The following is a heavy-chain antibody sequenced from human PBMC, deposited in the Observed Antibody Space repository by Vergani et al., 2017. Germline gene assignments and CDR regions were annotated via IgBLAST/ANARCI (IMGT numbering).Heavy chain of an antibody. CDR3: ARGAGYSYYYYYGMDV. Sequence: EVQLVESGGGLVKPGGSLRLSCAASGFTFSSYSMNWVRQAPGKGLEWVSSISSSSSYIYYADSVKGRFTISRDNAKNSLYLQMNSLRAEDTAVYYCARGAGYSYYYYYGMDVWGQGTTVTVSS. CDR2: ISSSSSYI. D-gene: IGHD3-22*01. CDR1: GFTFSSYS. J-gene: IGHJ6*02. V-gene: IGHV3-21*01.